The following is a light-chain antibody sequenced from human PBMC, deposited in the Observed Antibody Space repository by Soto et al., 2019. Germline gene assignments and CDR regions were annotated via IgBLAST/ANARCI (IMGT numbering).Light chain of an antibody. CDR3: LQHNVFPRT. CDR2: GSS. Sequence: DIQMTQSPSSLSASVGDRVTITCRASQAIRNDLAWYQQKPGRAPKRLIYGSSSLQSGVPSRFSGRGSGTEFTLTISSLQPEDFETYYCLQHNVFPRTFGQGTKVDIX. J-gene: IGKJ1*01. V-gene: IGKV1-17*01. CDR1: QAIRND.